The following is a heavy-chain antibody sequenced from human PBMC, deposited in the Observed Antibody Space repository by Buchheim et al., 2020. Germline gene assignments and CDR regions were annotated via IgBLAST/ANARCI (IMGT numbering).Heavy chain of an antibody. Sequence: EMQLVESGGGLVQPGGSLRVSCEVSGFIFSSYWMSWFRQVPGKGLEWVAVLSPDGSDKYYLDSVKGRFTISRDNAKNSLYLQMNSRRPEDTAVYYWARFTRTMAVPEDNYWGQGTL. V-gene: IGHV3-7*01. CDR2: LSPDGSDK. J-gene: IGHJ4*02. CDR3: ARFTRTMAVPEDNY. D-gene: IGHD1-7*01. CDR1: GFIFSSYW.